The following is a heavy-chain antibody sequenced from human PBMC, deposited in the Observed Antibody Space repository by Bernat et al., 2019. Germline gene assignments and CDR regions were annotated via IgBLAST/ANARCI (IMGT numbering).Heavy chain of an antibody. CDR1: GFTFSGYA. V-gene: IGHV3-23*01. CDR3: ARLRFGYCSGGSCYHWSYWYFDL. J-gene: IGHJ2*01. Sequence: EVQLLESGGGLVQPGGSLRLSCAASGFTFSGYAMSWVRQAPGKGLEWVSAISGSGEGTYYADSVKGRFTISRDYSENTLYLRMNNLRAEDTAVYYCARLRFGYCSGGSCYHWSYWYFDLWGRGTLVTVSS. D-gene: IGHD2-15*01. CDR2: ISGSGEGT.